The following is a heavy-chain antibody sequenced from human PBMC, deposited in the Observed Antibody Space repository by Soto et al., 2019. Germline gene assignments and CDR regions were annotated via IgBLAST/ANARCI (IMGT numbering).Heavy chain of an antibody. V-gene: IGHV5-10-1*01. D-gene: IGHD3-10*01. CDR2: IDPSDSYT. CDR3: ARNFFGELLSIYYHYSGMDA. CDR1: GYSFTSYW. J-gene: IGHJ6*01. Sequence: GESLKISCKGSGYSFTSYWISWVRQMPGQGLEWRGRIDPSDSYTNYSPSFQGHVTISADKSISTAYLQRSSMKASDTAMYYCARNFFGELLSIYYHYSGMDAWGQGPTVTVSS.